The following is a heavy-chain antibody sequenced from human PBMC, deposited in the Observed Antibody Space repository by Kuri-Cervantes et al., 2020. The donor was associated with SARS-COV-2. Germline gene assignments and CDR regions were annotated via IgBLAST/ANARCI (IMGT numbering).Heavy chain of an antibody. Sequence: SGPTLVKPTQTLTMTGTFAGFSLSPSGMCVSWIRHPPGKALEWLARVDWDDDKYYSTSLKTRLTISKETSKNEVVLTMTNMDPVDTATYYCARIRRAYYYGSGSYDWYFDYWGQGTLVTVSS. CDR3: ARIRRAYYYGSGSYDWYFDY. CDR1: GFSLSPSGMC. CDR2: VDWDDDK. V-gene: IGHV2-70*11. D-gene: IGHD3-10*01. J-gene: IGHJ4*02.